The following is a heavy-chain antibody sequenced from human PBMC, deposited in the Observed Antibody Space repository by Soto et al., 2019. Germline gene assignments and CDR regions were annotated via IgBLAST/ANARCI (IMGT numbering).Heavy chain of an antibody. J-gene: IGHJ6*03. V-gene: IGHV3-33*01. CDR2: IWYDGSNK. D-gene: IGHD6-13*01. Sequence: QVQLVESGGGVVQPGRSLRLSCAASGFTFSSYGMHWVRQAPGKGLEWVAVIWYDGSNKYYADSVKGRFTISRDNSKNTLYLQMNSLRAEDTAVYYCARDFAGIAAADLTPIYYYYYYMDVWGKGTTVTVSS. CDR3: ARDFAGIAAADLTPIYYYYYYMDV. CDR1: GFTFSSYG.